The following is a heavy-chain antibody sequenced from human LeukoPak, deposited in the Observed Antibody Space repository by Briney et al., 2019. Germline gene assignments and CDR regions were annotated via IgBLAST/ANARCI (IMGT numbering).Heavy chain of an antibody. CDR3: SKDLVLRFLEWSTFGGMDV. Sequence: GGSLRLSCAASGFTFDDYAMHWVRQAPGKGLEWVSGISWNSGSIGYADSVKGRFTISRDNAKNSLYLQMNSLRAEDTALYYWSKDLVLRFLEWSTFGGMDVWGQGTTVTVSS. CDR1: GFTFDDYA. V-gene: IGHV3-9*01. CDR2: ISWNSGSI. J-gene: IGHJ6*02. D-gene: IGHD3-3*01.